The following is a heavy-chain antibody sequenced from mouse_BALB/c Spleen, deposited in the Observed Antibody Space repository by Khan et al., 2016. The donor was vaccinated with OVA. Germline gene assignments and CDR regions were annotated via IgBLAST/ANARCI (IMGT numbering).Heavy chain of an antibody. D-gene: IGHD1-1*01. CDR3: ARSNYYGRSLYAMDY. CDR1: GYTFTSYW. V-gene: IGHV1S132*01. CDR2: ISPGSGSA. Sequence: QVQLQQSGHDLVKPGASVKLSCKASGYTFTSYWINWIKQRPGQGLEWVGQISPGSGSAYYNEVFKDKATLTIDTSSTTAYIQLSSLSSEDSAVYFCARSNYYGRSLYAMDYWGQGTSVTVSS. J-gene: IGHJ4*01.